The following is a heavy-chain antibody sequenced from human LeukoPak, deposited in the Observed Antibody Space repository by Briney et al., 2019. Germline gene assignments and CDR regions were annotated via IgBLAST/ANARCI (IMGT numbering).Heavy chain of an antibody. Sequence: ASVKVSCKASGYTLTGYYMHWVRQAPGQGLEWMGWINPNSGGTNYAQKFQGRVTMTRDTSISTAYMELSRLRSDDTAVYYCARSYYYDSSGYYCYWGQGTLVTVSS. V-gene: IGHV1-2*02. J-gene: IGHJ4*02. CDR1: GYTLTGYY. D-gene: IGHD3-22*01. CDR2: INPNSGGT. CDR3: ARSYYYDSSGYYCY.